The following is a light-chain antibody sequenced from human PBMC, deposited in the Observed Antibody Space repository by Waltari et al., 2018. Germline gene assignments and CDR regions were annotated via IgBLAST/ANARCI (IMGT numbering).Light chain of an antibody. CDR1: QSVSSSY. Sequence: ELVLTQSPGTLSLSPGDRATLSCRASQSVSSSYLAWYQQKPGQAPRLLIFGASTRATDIPDRFSGSGSGTDFTLTISRLKPEDFAVYYCQLGTFGQGTKLEIK. CDR3: QLGT. V-gene: IGKV3-20*01. J-gene: IGKJ2*01. CDR2: GAS.